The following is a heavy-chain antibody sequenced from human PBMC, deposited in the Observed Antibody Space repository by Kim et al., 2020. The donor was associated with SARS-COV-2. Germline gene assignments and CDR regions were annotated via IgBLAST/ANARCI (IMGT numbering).Heavy chain of an antibody. CDR1: GGSISSYY. Sequence: SETLSLTCTVSGGSISSYYWSWIRQPPGKGLEWIGYIYYSGSTNYNPSLKSRVTVSVDTSKNQFSLKLSSVTAADTAVYYCARVPLGYCSSTSCSTRYYYYGMDVWGQGTTVTVSS. CDR3: ARVPLGYCSSTSCSTRYYYYGMDV. D-gene: IGHD2-2*01. CDR2: IYYSGST. V-gene: IGHV4-59*13. J-gene: IGHJ6*02.